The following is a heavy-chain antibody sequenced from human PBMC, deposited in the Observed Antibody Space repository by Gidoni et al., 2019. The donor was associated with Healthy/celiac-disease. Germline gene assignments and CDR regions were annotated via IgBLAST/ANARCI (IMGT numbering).Heavy chain of an antibody. J-gene: IGHJ6*02. V-gene: IGHV3-21*01. Sequence: GFTFSSYSMNWVRQAPGKGLEWVSSISSSSSYIYYADSVKGRFTISRDNAKNSLYLQMNSLRAEDTAVYYCARVSDRVVPAAYYYYGMDVWGQGTTVTVSS. D-gene: IGHD2-2*01. CDR1: GFTFSSYS. CDR2: ISSSSSYI. CDR3: ARVSDRVVPAAYYYYGMDV.